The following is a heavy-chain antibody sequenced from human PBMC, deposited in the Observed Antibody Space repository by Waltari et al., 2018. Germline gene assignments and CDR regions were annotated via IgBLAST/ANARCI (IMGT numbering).Heavy chain of an antibody. CDR1: GFRFSNNW. D-gene: IGHD7-27*01. J-gene: IGHJ4*02. Sequence: EVQLVESGGGLVQPGGSLRLSCAAYGFRFSNNWMSWVRQAPGKGLEWVANMKEDGTQKYYVDSVRGRFTISRDNTKNTLYLQMNSLRVEDTAVYYCARDWNWGFDYWGQGTLVTVSS. CDR3: ARDWNWGFDY. CDR2: MKEDGTQK. V-gene: IGHV3-7*01.